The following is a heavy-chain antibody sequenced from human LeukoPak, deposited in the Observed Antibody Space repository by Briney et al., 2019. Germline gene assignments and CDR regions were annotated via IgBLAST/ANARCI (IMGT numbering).Heavy chain of an antibody. V-gene: IGHV4-61*09. J-gene: IGHJ6*03. CDR2: IYTSGTTT. CDR3: ARAKKRSGRSRNFYLDV. Sequence: SETLSLTCTVSDDPINSGVYYWDWIRQPAGKGLEWIGHIYTSGTTTNSNPSLKSRVAISLDTSKNHFSLKLSSVTAADTAVYYCARAKKRSGRSRNFYLDVWGKGTTVTVSS. CDR1: DDPINSGVYY. D-gene: IGHD1-26*01.